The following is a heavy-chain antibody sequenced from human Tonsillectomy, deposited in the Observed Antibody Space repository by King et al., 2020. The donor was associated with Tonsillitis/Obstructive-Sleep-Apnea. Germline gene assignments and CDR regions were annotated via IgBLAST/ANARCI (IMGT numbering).Heavy chain of an antibody. D-gene: IGHD3-10*01. V-gene: IGHV1-69*12. CDR3: ARDYTMGGGVPN. J-gene: IGHJ4*02. CDR1: GGTFSSYA. Sequence: QLVPSGAEVKKPGSSVKVSCKASGGTFSSYAISWVRQAPGQGLAWMGGIIPIFGTANYAQKFQGRVTITADESTSTAYMELSSLRSEDTAVYYCARDYTMGGGVPNWGQGTLVTVSS. CDR2: IIPIFGTA.